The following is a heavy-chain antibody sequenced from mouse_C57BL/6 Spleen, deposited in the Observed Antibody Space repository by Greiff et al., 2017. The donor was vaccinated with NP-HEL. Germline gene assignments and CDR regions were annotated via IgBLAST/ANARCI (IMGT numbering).Heavy chain of an antibody. CDR2: IDPEDGET. V-gene: IGHV14-2*01. CDR3: ASQGMVEAWFAY. D-gene: IGHD2-3*01. Sequence: VHVKQSGAELVKPGASVKLSCTASGFNIKDYYMHWVKQRTEQGLEWIGRIDPEDGETKYAPKFQGKATITADTSSNTAYLQLSSLTSEDTAVYYCASQGMVEAWFAYWGQGTLVTVSA. CDR1: GFNIKDYY. J-gene: IGHJ3*01.